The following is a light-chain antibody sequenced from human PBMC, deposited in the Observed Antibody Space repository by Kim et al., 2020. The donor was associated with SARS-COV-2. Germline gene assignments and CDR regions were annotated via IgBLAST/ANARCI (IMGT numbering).Light chain of an antibody. CDR2: QDS. CDR1: KLGDKY. J-gene: IGLJ2*01. CDR3: QAWDSSTAVI. V-gene: IGLV3-1*01. Sequence: VSPGQTASITCSGDKLGDKYACWYQQKPGQSPVLVIYQDSKRPSGIPERFSGSNSGNTATLTISGTQAMDEADYYCQAWDSSTAVIFGGGTQLTVL.